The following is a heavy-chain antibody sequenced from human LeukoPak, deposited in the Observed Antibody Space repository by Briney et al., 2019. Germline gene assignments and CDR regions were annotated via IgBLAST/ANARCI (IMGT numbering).Heavy chain of an antibody. Sequence: GGSLRLSCAASGFSVSATSMTWVRQAPGKGLECLSVLFDGGSVYYSDSVKGRFTISRDHLKNTVYLQLNSLRVEDTAVYYCARGVSGTYSPFDYWGQGALVAVSS. D-gene: IGHD1-26*01. CDR1: GFSVSATS. CDR2: LFDGGSV. CDR3: ARGVSGTYSPFDY. J-gene: IGHJ4*02. V-gene: IGHV3-53*01.